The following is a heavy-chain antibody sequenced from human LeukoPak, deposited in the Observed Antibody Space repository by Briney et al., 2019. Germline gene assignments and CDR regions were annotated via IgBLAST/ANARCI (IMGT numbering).Heavy chain of an antibody. CDR1: GYTFTGYY. D-gene: IGHD6-13*01. V-gene: IGHV1-2*02. CDR3: ARDRSSSWYYFEY. CDR2: INPNSGGT. Sequence: GASVKVSCKASGYTFTGYYMHWVRQAPGQGLEWMGWINPNSGGTNYAQKFQGRVTMTRDTSISTAYMELSRLRSDDTAVYYCARDRSSSWYYFEYWGQGALVTVSS. J-gene: IGHJ4*02.